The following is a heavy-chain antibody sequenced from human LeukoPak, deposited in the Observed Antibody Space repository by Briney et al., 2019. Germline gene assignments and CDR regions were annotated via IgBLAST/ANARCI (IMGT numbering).Heavy chain of an antibody. CDR2: INSDGSST. J-gene: IGHJ1*01. CDR1: GFTFSSYW. V-gene: IGHV3-74*01. D-gene: IGHD3-3*01. Sequence: PGGSLRLSCAASGFTFSSYWMHWVRQAPGKGLVWVSRINSDGSSTTYADSVKGRFTISRDNAKNTLYLQMSSLRVEDTAVYYCARSITIAGVGNFQHWGQGTLVTVSS. CDR3: ARSITIAGVGNFQH.